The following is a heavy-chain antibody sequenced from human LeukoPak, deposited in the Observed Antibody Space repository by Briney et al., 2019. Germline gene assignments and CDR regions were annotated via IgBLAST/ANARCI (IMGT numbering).Heavy chain of an antibody. V-gene: IGHV4-59*01. Sequence: NPSETLSLTCTVSGGSISSYYWRWIRQPPGKGLEGIGYIYYSGSTNYNPSLKRRVTISVDTSKNQFSLKLNSVTAADTAVYYCARGVSSGSYPPRYWGQGTLVTVSP. J-gene: IGHJ4*02. D-gene: IGHD1-26*01. CDR1: GGSISSYY. CDR3: ARGVSSGSYPPRY. CDR2: IYYSGST.